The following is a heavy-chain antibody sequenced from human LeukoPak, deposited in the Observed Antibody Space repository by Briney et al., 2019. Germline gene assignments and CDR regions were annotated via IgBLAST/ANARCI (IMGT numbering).Heavy chain of an antibody. CDR1: GFNLNYYW. CDR2: IHHDESEK. CDR3: SRWVSQYYFDF. V-gene: IGHV3-7*01. D-gene: IGHD6-13*01. J-gene: IGHJ4*02. Sequence: GGSLRLSCEASGFNLNYYWLGWVRQAPGKGLEWVALIHHDESEKYYVGSVKGRFSISRDNAKSSVYLQMDSLRVDDTAIYYCSRWVSQYYFDFWGQGALVSVSS.